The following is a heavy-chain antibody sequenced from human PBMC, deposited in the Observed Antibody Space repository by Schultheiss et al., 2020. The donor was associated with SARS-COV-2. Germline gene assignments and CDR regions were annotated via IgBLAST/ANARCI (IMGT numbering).Heavy chain of an antibody. CDR3: TRPWYDSSGYQG. CDR2: IRRKVNSYTT. V-gene: IGHV3-72*01. CDR1: GFIFSDHY. Sequence: GESLKISCAASGFIFSDHYMDWVRQAPGKGLEWVARIRRKVNSYTTEYAASVKGRFTISRDDSKNTAYLQMNSLKTEDTAVYYCTRPWYDSSGYQGWGQGTLVTVSS. D-gene: IGHD3-22*01. J-gene: IGHJ4*02.